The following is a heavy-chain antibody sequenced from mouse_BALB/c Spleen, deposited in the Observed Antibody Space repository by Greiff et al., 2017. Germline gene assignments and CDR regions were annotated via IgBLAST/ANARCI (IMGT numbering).Heavy chain of an antibody. J-gene: IGHJ4*01. Sequence: VQLVESGPGLVAPSQSLSITCTVSGFSLTSYGVHWVRQPPGKGLEWLGVIWAGGSTNYNSALMSRLSISKDNSKSQVFLKLNSLQTDDTATYYCAKSLHYYAMDYWGQGTSVTVSS. V-gene: IGHV2-9*02. CDR1: GFSLTSYG. D-gene: IGHD6-5*01. CDR2: IWAGGST. CDR3: AKSLHYYAMDY.